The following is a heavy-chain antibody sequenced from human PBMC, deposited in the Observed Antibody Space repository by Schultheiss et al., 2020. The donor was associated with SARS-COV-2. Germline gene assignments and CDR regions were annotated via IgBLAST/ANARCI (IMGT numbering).Heavy chain of an antibody. D-gene: IGHD2-21*02. V-gene: IGHV4-39*01. CDR2: NYYSGST. J-gene: IGHJ4*03. CDR3: ARSPWGCGGDCYFQD. Sequence: WVRQAPGKGLEWIGSNYYSGSTYYNPSLKSGVTISVDTSKNQFSLKLRSVTAADTAVYYCARSPWGCGGDCYFQDWGQGTLVTVSS.